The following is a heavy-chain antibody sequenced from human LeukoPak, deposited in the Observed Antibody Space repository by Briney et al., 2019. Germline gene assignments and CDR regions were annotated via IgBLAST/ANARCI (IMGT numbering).Heavy chain of an antibody. CDR1: GYTFTSYD. V-gene: IGHV1-46*01. J-gene: IGHJ4*02. Sequence: AASVKVSCKASGYTFTSYDINWVRQAPGQGLEWMGIINPSGGSTSYAQKFQGRVTMTRDTSTSTVYMELSSLRSEDTAVYYCARDLSIAAAGSYYFDYWAQGTLVTVSS. CDR3: ARDLSIAAAGSYYFDY. D-gene: IGHD6-13*01. CDR2: INPSGGST.